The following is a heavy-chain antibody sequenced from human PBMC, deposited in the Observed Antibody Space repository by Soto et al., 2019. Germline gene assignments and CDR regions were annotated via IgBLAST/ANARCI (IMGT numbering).Heavy chain of an antibody. CDR1: GYTLTELS. Sequence: EASVKVSCKVSGYTLTELSMHWVRQAPGKGLEWMGGFDPEDGETIYAQKFQGRVTMTEDTSTDTAYMELSSLRSEDTAVYYCATTYRWQLVRGSFDYWGQGTLVTVSS. CDR3: ATTYRWQLVRGSFDY. D-gene: IGHD6-6*01. CDR2: FDPEDGET. J-gene: IGHJ4*02. V-gene: IGHV1-24*01.